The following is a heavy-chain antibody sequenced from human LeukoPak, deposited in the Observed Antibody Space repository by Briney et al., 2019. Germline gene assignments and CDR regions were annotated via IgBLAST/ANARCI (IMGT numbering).Heavy chain of an antibody. CDR1: GGSFSGYY. V-gene: IGHV4-34*01. CDR2: VNHSGST. J-gene: IGHJ4*02. CDR3: ARAYSSSARCYATLDH. Sequence: PSETLSVTCAVYGGSFSGYYWSWIRQPPGKGVEWIGEVNHSGSTNYNPSRNSRVTKSVDTSNHLYSLRLSSEAAADTYVYCHARAYSSSARCYATLDHWGQGTLVTVS. D-gene: IGHD2-2*01.